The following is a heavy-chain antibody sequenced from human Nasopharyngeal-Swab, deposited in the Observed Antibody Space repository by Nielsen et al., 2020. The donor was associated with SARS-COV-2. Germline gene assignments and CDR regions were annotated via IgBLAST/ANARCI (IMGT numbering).Heavy chain of an antibody. CDR2: ISSSSSYI. D-gene: IGHD2-21*01. CDR1: GFTFSSYS. CDR3: ARDVAGADSA. Sequence: GVLKISCAASGFTFSSYSMNWVRQAPGKGLEWVSSISSSSSYIYYGDSMKGRFTISRDNAKNSLYLQMNNLRAEDTALYYCARDVAGADSAWGQGTLVTVSS. J-gene: IGHJ5*02. V-gene: IGHV3-21*01.